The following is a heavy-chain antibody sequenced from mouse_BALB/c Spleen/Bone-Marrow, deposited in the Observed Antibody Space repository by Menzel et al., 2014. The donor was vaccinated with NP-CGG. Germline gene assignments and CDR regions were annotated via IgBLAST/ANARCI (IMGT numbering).Heavy chain of an antibody. CDR1: GFTFSNYW. Sequence: LKQSGGGLGQPGGSMKLSCVASGFTFSNYWMNWVRQSPEKGLEWVAGIRLKSNNYATHYAESVKGWFTISRDDSKTKVSLQMNNLRAKDTGSHYCTRRDGDYDSWGQGTLVTSSA. CDR3: TRRDGDYDS. V-gene: IGHV6-6*02. D-gene: IGHD2-13*01. CDR2: IRLKSNNYAT. J-gene: IGHJ3*01.